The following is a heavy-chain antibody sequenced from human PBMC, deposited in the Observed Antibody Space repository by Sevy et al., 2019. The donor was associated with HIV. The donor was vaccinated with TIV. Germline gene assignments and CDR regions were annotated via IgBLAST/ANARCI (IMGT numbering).Heavy chain of an antibody. Sequence: GGSLRLSCAASGFIFSSYEMNWVRQAPGKGLEWVSYISGSGSTIDYADSVKGRFTISRDNAKNSLYLKMNSLRAEDTAVYYCAREKRQDYYYYGMDVWGQGTTVTVSS. D-gene: IGHD1-1*01. J-gene: IGHJ6*02. CDR3: AREKRQDYYYYGMDV. CDR1: GFIFSSYE. V-gene: IGHV3-48*03. CDR2: ISGSGSTI.